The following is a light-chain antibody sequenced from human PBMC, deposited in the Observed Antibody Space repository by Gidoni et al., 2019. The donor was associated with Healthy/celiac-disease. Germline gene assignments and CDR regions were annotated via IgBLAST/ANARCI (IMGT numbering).Light chain of an antibody. CDR2: GAS. Sequence: VLTQSPGTLSLSPGERATFSCRASQSVSSNYLAWYQQKPGQAPRLLIFGASSRAAGIPDRFSGSGSGTDFTLTISRLEPEDFAMYYCQQYGSSPFTFGQGTRLEIK. J-gene: IGKJ5*01. V-gene: IGKV3-20*01. CDR3: QQYGSSPFT. CDR1: QSVSSNY.